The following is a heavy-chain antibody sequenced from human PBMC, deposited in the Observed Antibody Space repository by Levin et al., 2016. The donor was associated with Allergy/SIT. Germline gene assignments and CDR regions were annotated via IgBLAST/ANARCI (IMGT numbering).Heavy chain of an antibody. CDR1: GGAFSSYT. J-gene: IGHJ6*02. V-gene: IGHV1-69*02. CDR3: ARGYYQGSSGFYYYGMDV. D-gene: IGHD3-10*01. CDR2: VIPILGIA. Sequence: SVKVSCKASGGAFSSYTISWVRQAPGQGLEWMGRVIPILGIADYAQKFQGRVTITADKSTYTAYMEVSSLRSEDTAVYYCARGYYQGSSGFYYYGMDVWGQGTTVTVSS.